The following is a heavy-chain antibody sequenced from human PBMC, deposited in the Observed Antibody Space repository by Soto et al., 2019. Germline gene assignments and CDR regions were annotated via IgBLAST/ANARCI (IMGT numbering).Heavy chain of an antibody. D-gene: IGHD3-16*01. CDR2: INRDGSST. Sequence: GGSLRLSCAASGFTFSSYWMHWVRQAPGKGLVWVSRINRDGSSTSYADSVKGRFTISRDNAKNTLYLQMNSLRAEDTAVYYCARDLTGLVFDYWGQGTLVTVSS. CDR3: ARDLTGLVFDY. V-gene: IGHV3-74*01. J-gene: IGHJ4*02. CDR1: GFTFSSYW.